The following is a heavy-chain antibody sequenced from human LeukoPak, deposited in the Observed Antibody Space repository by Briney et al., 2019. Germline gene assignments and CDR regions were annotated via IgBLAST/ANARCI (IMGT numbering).Heavy chain of an antibody. Sequence: PSETLSLTCTVSGGSISSNNYNWGWIRQPPGKGLEWIGSSYYSGSTFDHPSLKSRVTISIDTSKNQFSLKLSSVTAADTAVYYCASWYYYGSGSPFFDYWGQGTLVTVSS. CDR2: SYYSGST. V-gene: IGHV4-39*01. CDR3: ASWYYYGSGSPFFDY. CDR1: GGSISSNNYN. D-gene: IGHD3-10*01. J-gene: IGHJ4*02.